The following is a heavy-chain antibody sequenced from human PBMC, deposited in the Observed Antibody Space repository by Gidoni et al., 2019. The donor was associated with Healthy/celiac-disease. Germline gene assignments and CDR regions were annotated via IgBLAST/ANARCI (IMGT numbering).Heavy chain of an antibody. CDR1: GGSFSGYY. CDR3: ARGVGITMVRGVIISPTGFDY. D-gene: IGHD3-10*01. V-gene: IGHV4-34*01. Sequence: QVQLQQWGAGLLKPSETLSLTCAVYGGSFSGYYWSWIRQPPGKGLEWSGEINHSGSTNYNPSLKIRVTISVDTSKNQFSLKLSSVTAADTAVYYCARGVGITMVRGVIISPTGFDYWGQGTLVTVSS. J-gene: IGHJ4*02. CDR2: INHSGST.